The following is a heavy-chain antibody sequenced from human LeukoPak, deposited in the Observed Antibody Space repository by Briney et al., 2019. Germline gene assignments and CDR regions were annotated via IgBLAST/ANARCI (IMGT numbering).Heavy chain of an antibody. V-gene: IGHV5-51*01. J-gene: IGHJ4*02. Sequence: GDSLKISCQGSGYPFTTFYIVWVRQMPGRGLEWLGSINPRDSDTKYSPSVEGQVSISGDRSTSSAYLQWSSLRASDTAMYYCAMMYTLGWGLLLWGQGTQVTVSS. CDR3: AMMYTLGWGLLL. CDR1: GYPFTTFY. CDR2: INPRDSDT. D-gene: IGHD6-19*01.